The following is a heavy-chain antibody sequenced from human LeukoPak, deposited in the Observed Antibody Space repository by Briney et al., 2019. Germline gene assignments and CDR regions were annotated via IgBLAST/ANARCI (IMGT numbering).Heavy chain of an antibody. CDR1: GFTFSSYW. V-gene: IGHV3-74*01. CDR2: INRDGGTT. Sequence: PGGSLRLSCAASGFTFSSYWMHWVRQAPGKGLVWVSRINRDGGTTSYADSVKGRFIISRDNAKNTLYLQMNSLRDEDTAVYYCAELGITMIGGVWGKGTTVTISS. D-gene: IGHD3-10*02. CDR3: AELGITMIGGV. J-gene: IGHJ6*04.